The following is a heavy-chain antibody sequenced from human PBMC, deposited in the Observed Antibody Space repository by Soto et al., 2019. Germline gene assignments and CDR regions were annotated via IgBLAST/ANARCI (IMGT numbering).Heavy chain of an antibody. CDR1: GVTVRNYW. D-gene: IGHD1-26*01. V-gene: IGHV3-7*03. J-gene: IGHJ5*02. CDR3: ARPRVATGPGT. Sequence: WGSMRLSCAPSGVTVRNYWMSWVRQAPGQGLERVASIKQDGSVKHYVDSVKGRFTISRDNADKTLHLQMDSLRAGDTAVYWRARPRVATGPGTCGQGTFGTLSS. CDR2: IKQDGSVK.